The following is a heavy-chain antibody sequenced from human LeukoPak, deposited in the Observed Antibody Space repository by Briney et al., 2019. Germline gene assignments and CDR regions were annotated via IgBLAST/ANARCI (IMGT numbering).Heavy chain of an antibody. CDR3: ARPPSVAGSYYYYGMDV. V-gene: IGHV1-69*04. Sequence: SVKVSCKASGGTFSSYAISWVRQAPGQGLEWMGRIIPILGIANYAQKFQGRVTITADKSTSTAYMELSSLRSEDTAVYYCARPPSVAGSYYYYGMDVWGQGTTVTVSS. D-gene: IGHD6-19*01. CDR1: GGTFSSYA. J-gene: IGHJ6*02. CDR2: IIPILGIA.